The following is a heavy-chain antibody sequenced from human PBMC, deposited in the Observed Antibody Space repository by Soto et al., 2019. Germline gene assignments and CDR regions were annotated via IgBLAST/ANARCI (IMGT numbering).Heavy chain of an antibody. J-gene: IGHJ6*02. D-gene: IGHD2-2*01. CDR1: GFTFRNYG. V-gene: IGHV3-30*18. Sequence: GGSLRLSCAASGFTFRNYGMHWVRQAPGKGLEWVAVISYDGGNKYYADSVKGRFTISRDNSKNMLYLQMNSLRAEDTAVYFCAKILGYCSSTSCSNAFFYYYGMDVWGRGTTVTVCS. CDR3: AKILGYCSSTSCSNAFFYYYGMDV. CDR2: ISYDGGNK.